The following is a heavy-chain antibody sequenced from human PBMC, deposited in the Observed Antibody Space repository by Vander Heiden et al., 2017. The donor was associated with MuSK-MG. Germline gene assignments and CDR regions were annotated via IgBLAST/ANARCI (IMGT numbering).Heavy chain of an antibody. CDR2: IYYSGNT. Sequence: QLQLQESGRGLPKPSETLSLTCTVSGGSTSSSRYYWGWIRQPPGKGLEWIGSIYYSGNTYYNPSLKGRVTISVDTSKNQFSLKLRSVTAADTAVYYCARGTVAGPLVYWCQGTLVTVSS. CDR3: ARGTVAGPLVY. V-gene: IGHV4-39*01. J-gene: IGHJ4*02. D-gene: IGHD6-19*01. CDR1: GGSTSSSRYY.